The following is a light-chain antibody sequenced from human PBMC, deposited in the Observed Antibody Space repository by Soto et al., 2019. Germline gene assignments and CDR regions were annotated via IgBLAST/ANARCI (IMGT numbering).Light chain of an antibody. CDR2: GIS. J-gene: IGKJ1*01. CDR1: QSVSGTY. Sequence: EIVLTQSPGTLSLSPGERATLSCRASQSVSGTYLAWFQQKPGQAPRLLIYGISSRSTGIPDRFSGSGSGTDFTLTISRLEPEDFAVYYCQQYGSLPRTFGQGTRWIS. CDR3: QQYGSLPRT. V-gene: IGKV3-20*01.